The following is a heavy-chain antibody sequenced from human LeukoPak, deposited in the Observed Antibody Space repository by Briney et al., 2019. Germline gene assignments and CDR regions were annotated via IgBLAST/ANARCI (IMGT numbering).Heavy chain of an antibody. J-gene: IGHJ4*02. Sequence: ASVKVSCKASGYTFTSYYMYWVRQAPGQGLEWMGMINPSGGSTSYAQKFQGRVTMTRDTSTSTVYMELSSLRSEDTAVYYCARSVTLGGYLIDYWGQGTLVTVSS. V-gene: IGHV1-46*01. CDR3: ARSVTLGGYLIDY. CDR1: GYTFTSYY. D-gene: IGHD2-21*02. CDR2: INPSGGST.